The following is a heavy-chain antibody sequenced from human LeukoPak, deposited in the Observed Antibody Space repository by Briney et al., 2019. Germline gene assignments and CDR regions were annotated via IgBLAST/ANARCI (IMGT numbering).Heavy chain of an antibody. CDR2: INHSGST. CDR1: GESFSGYY. CDR3: ASRGRRGYSYGAYYYYGMDV. V-gene: IGHV4-34*01. Sequence: PSETLSLTCAVYGESFSGYYWSWICQPPGKGLEWIGEINHSGSTNYNPSLKSRVTISVDTSKNQFSLKLSSVTAADTAVYYCASRGRRGYSYGAYYYYGMDVWGKGTTVTVSS. J-gene: IGHJ6*04. D-gene: IGHD5-18*01.